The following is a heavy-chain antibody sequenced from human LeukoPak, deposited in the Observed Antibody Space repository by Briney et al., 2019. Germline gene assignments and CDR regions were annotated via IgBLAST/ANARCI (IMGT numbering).Heavy chain of an antibody. D-gene: IGHD6-19*01. Sequence: SETLSLTCAVSGYSISSSNWWGWIRPPPGKGLEWIGYIYYSGSTYYNPSLKSRVTMSVDTSKNQFSLKLSSVTAVDTAVYYCARSKDMAGDFDYWGRGTLVTVSS. CDR2: IYYSGST. CDR3: ARSKDMAGDFDY. CDR1: GYSISSSNW. J-gene: IGHJ4*02. V-gene: IGHV4-28*01.